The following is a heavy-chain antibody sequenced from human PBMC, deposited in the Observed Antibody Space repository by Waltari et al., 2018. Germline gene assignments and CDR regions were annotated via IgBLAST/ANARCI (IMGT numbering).Heavy chain of an antibody. CDR1: GFTFSSYG. CDR2: IRYDGSNK. Sequence: QVQLVESGGGVVQPGGSLRLSCAASGFTFSSYGMHWVRQAPGKGLEWVAFIRYDGSNKYSADSVKGRFTISRDNSKNTLYLQMNSLRAEDTAVYYCATNYDFWSAESYFDYWGQGTLVTVSS. J-gene: IGHJ4*02. D-gene: IGHD3-3*01. CDR3: ATNYDFWSAESYFDY. V-gene: IGHV3-30*02.